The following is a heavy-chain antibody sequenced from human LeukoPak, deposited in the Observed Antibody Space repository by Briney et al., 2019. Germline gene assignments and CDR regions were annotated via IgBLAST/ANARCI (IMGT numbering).Heavy chain of an antibody. V-gene: IGHV4-34*01. CDR1: GGSFSVYY. CDR3: ARFYDSTRDY. J-gene: IGHJ4*02. D-gene: IGHD3-22*01. CDR2: INHSGST. Sequence: PSQTLSLTCAVYGGSFSVYYWSWIRQPPGKGLEWIGEINHSGSTNYNPSLKSRVTISVDTSKNQFSLKLSSVTAADTAVYYCARFYDSTRDYWGQGTLVTVSS.